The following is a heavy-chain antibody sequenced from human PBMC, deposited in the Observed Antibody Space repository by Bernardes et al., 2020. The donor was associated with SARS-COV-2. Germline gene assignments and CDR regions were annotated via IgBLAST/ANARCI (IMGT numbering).Heavy chain of an antibody. CDR1: GFSLITTGAG. J-gene: IGHJ4*02. CDR3: AHRRGASSTGGLFDY. CDR2: IFWNDVQ. D-gene: IGHD6-6*01. V-gene: IGHV2-5*01. Sequence: SGPTLVKPTQTLTLTCTFSGFSLITTGAGVGWIRQSPGKAPECLAVIFWNDVQLYSPSLKSRLTITKDTSKNQVVLTMTNMGPVDTATYYCAHRRGASSTGGLFDYWGQGTLVTVSS.